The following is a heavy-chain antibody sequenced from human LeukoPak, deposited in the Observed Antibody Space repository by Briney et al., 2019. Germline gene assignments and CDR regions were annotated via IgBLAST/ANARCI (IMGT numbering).Heavy chain of an antibody. CDR2: IYYSGST. D-gene: IGHD6-13*01. J-gene: IGHJ6*03. CDR3: ARAAADVYYYYYMDV. Sequence: SETLSLTCTVSGGSISSYYWSWIRQPPGKELEWIGYIYYSGSTNYNPSLKSRVTISVDTSKNQFSLKLSSVTAADTAVYYCARAAADVYYYYYMDVWGKGTTVTISS. V-gene: IGHV4-59*01. CDR1: GGSISSYY.